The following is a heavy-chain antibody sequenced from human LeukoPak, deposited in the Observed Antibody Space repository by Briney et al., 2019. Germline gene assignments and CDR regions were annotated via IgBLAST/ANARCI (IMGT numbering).Heavy chain of an antibody. CDR1: GDSISSGRSY. CDR2: IHSTGGT. CDR3: ASQGNVPAAMIYYYYYMDV. V-gene: IGHV4-61*02. Sequence: KPSQTLSLTCTVSGDSISSGRSYWGWIRQPAGKGLEWIGRIHSTGGTEYYPSLKRRVTISVDTAKNQFSLKLTSVTAADTAVYYCASQGNVPAAMIYYYYYMDVWGKGTTVTVSS. D-gene: IGHD2-2*01. J-gene: IGHJ6*03.